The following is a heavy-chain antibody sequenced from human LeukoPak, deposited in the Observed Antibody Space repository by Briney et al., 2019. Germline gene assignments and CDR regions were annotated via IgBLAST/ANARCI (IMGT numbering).Heavy chain of an antibody. D-gene: IGHD6-19*01. J-gene: IGHJ4*02. CDR3: ARGGYSSGWYRYYFDY. CDR1: GFTFSSYT. Sequence: AGGSLRLSCAASGFTFSSYTMNWVRQAPGKGLEWVSSISSSSSYIYYADSVKGRSTISRDNAKNSLYLQMNSLRAEDTAVYYCARGGYSSGWYRYYFDYWGQGTLVTVSS. CDR2: ISSSSSYI. V-gene: IGHV3-21*01.